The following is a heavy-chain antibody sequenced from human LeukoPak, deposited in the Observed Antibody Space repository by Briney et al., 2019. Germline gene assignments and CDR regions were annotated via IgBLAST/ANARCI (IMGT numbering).Heavy chain of an antibody. V-gene: IGHV4-39*01. Sequence: SETLSLTCTVSGGSISSSSYYWGWIRQPPGKGLEWIGSIYYSGSTYYSPSLKSRVTISVDTSKNQFSLKLSSVTAADTAVYYCAGRIQLWPFDYWGQGTLVTVSS. CDR2: IYYSGST. CDR3: AGRIQLWPFDY. D-gene: IGHD5-18*01. J-gene: IGHJ4*02. CDR1: GGSISSSSYY.